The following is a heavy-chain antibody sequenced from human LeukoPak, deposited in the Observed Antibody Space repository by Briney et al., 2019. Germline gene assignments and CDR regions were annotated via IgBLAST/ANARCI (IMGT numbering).Heavy chain of an antibody. CDR2: IWFDGSNK. V-gene: IGHV3-33*07. D-gene: IGHD3-10*01. J-gene: IGHJ4*02. CDR3: ARDLFSHFVSSGSRSYTVGY. CDR1: RFCFSLYD. Sequence: GGSLRLSCVASRFCFSLYDMYWVRQAPGKGLEWVAGIWFDGSNKYYADSVKGRLSVSRDNSKNTVYLQMNSLGAEDTAVYYCARDLFSHFVSSGSRSYTVGYWGQGTLVIVSS.